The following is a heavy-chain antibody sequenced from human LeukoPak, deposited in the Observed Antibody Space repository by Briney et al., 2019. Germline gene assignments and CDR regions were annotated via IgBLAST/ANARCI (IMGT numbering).Heavy chain of an antibody. J-gene: IGHJ2*01. CDR1: GGSFSGYY. Sequence: SETLSLTCAVYGGSFSGYYWSWIRQPPGKGLEWIGEINHSGSTNYNPSLKSRVTISVDTSKNQFSLKLSSVTAADTAVYYCARGGDDYGDFLVLWYFDLWGRGTLVTVSS. CDR2: INHSGST. D-gene: IGHD4-17*01. CDR3: ARGGDDYGDFLVLWYFDL. V-gene: IGHV4-34*01.